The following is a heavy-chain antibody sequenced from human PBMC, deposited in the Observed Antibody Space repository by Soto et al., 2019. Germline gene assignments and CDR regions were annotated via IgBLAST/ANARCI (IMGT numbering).Heavy chain of an antibody. Sequence: GGSLRLSCAASGFTVSSNYMSWVRQAPGKGLEWVSVIYSGGSTYYADSVKGRFTISRDNSKNTLYLQMNSLRAEDTAVYYCAREASSGWSGGDDAFDIWGQGTRVTVSS. D-gene: IGHD6-19*01. CDR3: AREASSGWSGGDDAFDI. CDR2: IYSGGST. CDR1: GFTVSSNY. V-gene: IGHV3-53*01. J-gene: IGHJ3*02.